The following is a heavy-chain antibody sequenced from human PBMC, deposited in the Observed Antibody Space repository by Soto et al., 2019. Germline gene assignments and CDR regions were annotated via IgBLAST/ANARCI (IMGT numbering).Heavy chain of an antibody. CDR1: GFTFISYS. CDR3: ASRDVYYYYGMDV. Sequence: SXRLCCAASGFTFISYSMNWVRQAPGKGLEWVSSISSSSSYIYYADSVKGRFTISRDNAKNSLYLQMNSLRAEDTAVYYCASRDVYYYYGMDVWGQGTTVTV. J-gene: IGHJ6*02. CDR2: ISSSSSYI. V-gene: IGHV3-21*01.